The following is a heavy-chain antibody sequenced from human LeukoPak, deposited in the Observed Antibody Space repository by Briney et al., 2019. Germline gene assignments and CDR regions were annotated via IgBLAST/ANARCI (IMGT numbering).Heavy chain of an antibody. D-gene: IGHD3-22*01. CDR3: ARGTPHYYDSSGYYYEEPSPNYYYYYGMDV. CDR2: IIPIFGTA. J-gene: IGHJ6*02. V-gene: IGHV1-69*13. Sequence: SVKVSCKASGGTFSSYAISWVRQAPGQGLEWMGGIIPIFGTANYAQKFQGRVTITADESTSTAYMELSSLRSEDTAAYYCARGTPHYYDSSGYYYEEPSPNYYYYYGMDVWGQGTTVTVSS. CDR1: GGTFSSYA.